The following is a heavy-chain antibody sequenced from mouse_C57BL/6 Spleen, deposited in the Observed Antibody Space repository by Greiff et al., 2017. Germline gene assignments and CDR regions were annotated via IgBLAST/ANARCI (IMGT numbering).Heavy chain of an antibody. CDR3: ARENGVYYYGSSYWYFDV. V-gene: IGHV5-16*01. CDR2: INYDGSST. J-gene: IGHJ1*03. D-gene: IGHD1-1*01. CDR1: GFTFSDYY. Sequence: EVKLVESEGGLVQPGSSMKLSCTASGFTFSDYYMAWVRQVPEKGLEWVANINYDGSSTYYLDSLKSRFIISRDNAKNILYLQMSSLKSEDTATYYCARENGVYYYGSSYWYFDVWGTGTTVTVSS.